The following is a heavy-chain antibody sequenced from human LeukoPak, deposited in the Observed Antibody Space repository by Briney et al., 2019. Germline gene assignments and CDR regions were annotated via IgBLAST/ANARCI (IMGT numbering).Heavy chain of an antibody. D-gene: IGHD2-2*01. CDR3: ARDNEDCSSTSCYAGPVLDY. J-gene: IGHJ4*02. CDR1: GGTFSSYA. Sequence: ASVKVSCKASGGTFSSYAISWVRQAPGHGLEWMGGIIPIFGTANYAQKFQGRVTITADESTSTAYMELSSLRSEDTAVYYCARDNEDCSSTSCYAGPVLDYWGQGTLVTVSS. V-gene: IGHV1-69*13. CDR2: IIPIFGTA.